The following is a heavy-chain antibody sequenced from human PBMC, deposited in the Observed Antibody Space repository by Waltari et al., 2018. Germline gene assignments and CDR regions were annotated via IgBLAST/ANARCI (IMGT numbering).Heavy chain of an antibody. J-gene: IGHJ4*02. V-gene: IGHV3-53*01. D-gene: IGHD3-22*01. CDR2: IYSGGST. Sequence: EVQLVESGGGLIQPGGSLRLSCAASGFTVSSNYMSWVRQAPGKGREWGSVIYSGGSTYYADSVKGRFTISRDNSKNTLYLQMNSLRAEDTAVYYCARGSSGYYYMPLDWGQGTLVTVSS. CDR3: ARGSSGYYYMPLD. CDR1: GFTVSSNY.